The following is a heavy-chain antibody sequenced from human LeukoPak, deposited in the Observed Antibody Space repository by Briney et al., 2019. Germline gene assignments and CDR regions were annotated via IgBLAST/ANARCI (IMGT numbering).Heavy chain of an antibody. D-gene: IGHD6-19*01. Sequence: GESLKISCKGSGYRFTSYWIGWVRQMPGKGLEWMGIIYPGESETRYSPSSQGQVTISADKSISTAYLQWNSLKASDTAMYYCARQGIAVAGIHYWGQGTLLTVSS. V-gene: IGHV5-51*01. CDR1: GYRFTSYW. CDR3: ARQGIAVAGIHY. CDR2: IYPGESET. J-gene: IGHJ4*01.